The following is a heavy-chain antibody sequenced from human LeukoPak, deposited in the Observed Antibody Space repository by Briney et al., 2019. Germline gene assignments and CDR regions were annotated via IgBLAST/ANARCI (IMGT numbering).Heavy chain of an antibody. D-gene: IGHD3-3*01. CDR3: AAYYDFWSGYSPLDY. Sequence: GGSLRLSCAASGFTFSSYAMSWVRQAPGKGLEWVSAISGSGGSTYYADSVKGRFTISRDNAKNSLYLQMNSLRAEDTAVYYCAAYYDFWSGYSPLDYWGQGTLVTVSS. V-gene: IGHV3-23*01. CDR1: GFTFSSYA. CDR2: ISGSGGST. J-gene: IGHJ4*02.